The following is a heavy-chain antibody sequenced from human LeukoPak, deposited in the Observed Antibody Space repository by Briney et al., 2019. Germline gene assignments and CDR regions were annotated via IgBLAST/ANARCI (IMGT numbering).Heavy chain of an antibody. V-gene: IGHV3-7*01. Sequence: GGSLRLSCTASGFTFSDYWMTWGRQAPGKGPEWVANIKQDGSAKYYVDSVKGRFTISRDNAKNSLYLQMDSLRVEDTATYYCARWRGSTSERSDYWGQGTLVTVSS. D-gene: IGHD2-2*01. CDR3: ARWRGSTSERSDY. CDR2: IKQDGSAK. CDR1: GFTFSDYW. J-gene: IGHJ4*02.